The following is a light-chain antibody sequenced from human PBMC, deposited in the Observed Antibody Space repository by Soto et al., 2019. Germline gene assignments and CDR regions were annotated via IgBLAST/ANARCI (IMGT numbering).Light chain of an antibody. CDR3: QQRHRWPIT. J-gene: IGKJ5*01. CDR2: DAY. V-gene: IGKV3-11*01. CDR1: QSFRGL. Sequence: DIVLTQAAATISLSPGERATLSCRASQSFRGLLAWYQQKPGQAPRLLIYDAYNRATGIPPRFSGSGPGTDFTLTISGLEPEESAVYYCQQRHRWPITFGQGTRLEIK.